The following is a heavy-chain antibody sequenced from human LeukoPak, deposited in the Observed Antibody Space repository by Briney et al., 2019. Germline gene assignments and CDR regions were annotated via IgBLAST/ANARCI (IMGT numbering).Heavy chain of an antibody. CDR2: IYSGGST. Sequence: PGGSLRRSCAASGFTVSSNYMSWVRQAPGKGLEWVSVIYSGGSTYYADSVKGRFTISRHNSKNTLYLQMNSLRAEDTAVYYCARAQHSSSWSYYYYYYGMDVWGQGTTVTVSS. V-gene: IGHV3-53*04. D-gene: IGHD6-13*01. CDR3: ARAQHSSSWSYYYYYYGMDV. J-gene: IGHJ6*02. CDR1: GFTVSSNY.